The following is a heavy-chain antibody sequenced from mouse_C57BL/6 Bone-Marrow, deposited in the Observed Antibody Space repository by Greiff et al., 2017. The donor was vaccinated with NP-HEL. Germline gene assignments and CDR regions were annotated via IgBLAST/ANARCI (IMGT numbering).Heavy chain of an antibody. CDR2: IYPGSGNT. Sequence: VQLVESGAELVRPGASVKLSCKASGYTFTDYYINWVKQRPGQGLEWIARIYPGSGNTYYNEKFKGKATLTAEKSSSTAYMQLSSLTSEDSAVYFCARWDLLLRYVDYWGQGTTLTVSS. J-gene: IGHJ2*01. D-gene: IGHD1-1*01. V-gene: IGHV1-76*01. CDR3: ARWDLLLRYVDY. CDR1: GYTFTDYY.